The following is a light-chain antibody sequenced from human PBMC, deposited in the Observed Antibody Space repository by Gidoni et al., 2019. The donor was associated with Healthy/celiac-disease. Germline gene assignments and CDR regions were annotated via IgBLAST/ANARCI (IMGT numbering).Light chain of an antibody. V-gene: IGKV1-9*01. J-gene: IGKJ4*01. CDR2: AAS. CDR3: QQLNSYPPA. Sequence: DIQLTQSPSFLSASEGDRVTITCRASQGISSYLAWYQQKPGKAPKLLIYAASTLQSGVPSRFSGSGSGTEFTLTISSLQPEDFATYYCQQLNSYPPAFGGGTKVEI. CDR1: QGISSY.